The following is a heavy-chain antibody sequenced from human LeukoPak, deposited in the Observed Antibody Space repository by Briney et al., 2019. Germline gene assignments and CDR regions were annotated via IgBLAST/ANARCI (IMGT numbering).Heavy chain of an antibody. V-gene: IGHV3-48*03. CDR3: AREKDYTRDAFDI. Sequence: GGSLTLPCAVSGFTSNSYEMNWVRHAPGMRLEWVAYISRSGSNIYYADSVKGRFTISRDNAKNSLYLQMNSLRVEDTAVYYCAREKDYTRDAFDIWGQGRMVTVSS. D-gene: IGHD4-11*01. CDR1: GFTSNSYE. J-gene: IGHJ3*02. CDR2: ISRSGSNI.